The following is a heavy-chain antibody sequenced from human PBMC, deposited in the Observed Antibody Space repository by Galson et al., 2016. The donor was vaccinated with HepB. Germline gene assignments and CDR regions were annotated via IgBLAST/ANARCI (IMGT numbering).Heavy chain of an antibody. D-gene: IGHD1-26*01. CDR1: GGSVSSGDYY. J-gene: IGHJ4*02. Sequence: SETLSLTCTVSGGSVSSGDYYWNWIRQPPGKGPEWIAYIYYSGNTNYNPSLKDPLRISADTANNQFSLKLNAVTAADTAIYFCARLGAALDYWSQGILVTVSS. CDR3: ARLGAALDY. CDR2: IYYSGNT. V-gene: IGHV4-61*08.